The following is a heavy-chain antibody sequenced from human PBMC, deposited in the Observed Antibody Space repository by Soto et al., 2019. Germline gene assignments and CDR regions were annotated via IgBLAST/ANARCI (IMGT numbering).Heavy chain of an antibody. CDR1: GGSFSGYY. CDR2: INHSGST. Sequence: QVQLQQWGAGLLKPSETLSLTCAVYGGSFSGYYWSWIRQPPGKGLEWIGEINHSGSTNYNPSLKIRVTKSVDTSKNQFSLKLSSVTAADTAVYYCARGRGSSWSRPNWFDPWGQGTLVTVSS. CDR3: ARGRGSSWSRPNWFDP. J-gene: IGHJ5*02. D-gene: IGHD6-13*01. V-gene: IGHV4-34*01.